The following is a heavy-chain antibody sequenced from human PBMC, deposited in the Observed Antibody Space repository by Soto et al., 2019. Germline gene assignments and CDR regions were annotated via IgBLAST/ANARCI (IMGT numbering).Heavy chain of an antibody. J-gene: IGHJ4*02. CDR1: GFTFDDYG. CDR2: INWNGGST. D-gene: IGHD6-19*01. Sequence: EVQLVESGGGVVRPGGSLRLSCAASGFTFDDYGMSWVRQAPGKGLEWVSGINWNGGSTGYADSVKGRFTISRDNAKNSLYLQMNSLRAEDTALYYCARDLNYGLRIAVAGPPDYWGQGTLVTVSS. V-gene: IGHV3-20*04. CDR3: ARDLNYGLRIAVAGPPDY.